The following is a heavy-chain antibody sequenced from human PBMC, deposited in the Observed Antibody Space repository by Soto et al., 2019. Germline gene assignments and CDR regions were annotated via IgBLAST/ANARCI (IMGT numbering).Heavy chain of an antibody. D-gene: IGHD6-13*01. J-gene: IGHJ6*02. CDR1: GGSISSSSYS. Sequence: QLQLQESGPGLVKPSETLSLTCTVSGGSISSSSYSWGWIRQPPGKGLEWIGSIYYSGSTYYNPSLKSRVTISVDTSKNQFSLKMSSVTAADTAVYYCARRVTGSSSWYSYYYYGMDVWGQGTTVTVSS. V-gene: IGHV4-39*01. CDR2: IYYSGST. CDR3: ARRVTGSSSWYSYYYYGMDV.